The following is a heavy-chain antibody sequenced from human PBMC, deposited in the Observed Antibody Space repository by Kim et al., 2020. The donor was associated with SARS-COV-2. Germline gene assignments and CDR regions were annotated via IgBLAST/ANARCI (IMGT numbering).Heavy chain of an antibody. D-gene: IGHD3-16*01. Sequence: YYVASVKGRFTITRDNAKSSRYLQMNSLRAEDTAVYYCARAWTTMTLGGYWGQGTLVTVSS. CDR3: ARAWTTMTLGGY. V-gene: IGHV3-7*03. J-gene: IGHJ4*02.